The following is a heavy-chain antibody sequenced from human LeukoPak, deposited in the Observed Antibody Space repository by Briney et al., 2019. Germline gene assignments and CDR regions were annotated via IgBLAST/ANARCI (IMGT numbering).Heavy chain of an antibody. Sequence: SETLSLTCTVSGGSISSSSYYWGWIRQPPGKGLEWIGSIYYSGSTNYNPSLKSRVIVSLDTSKNQFSLRLSSVTAADTAVYHCARPRGFGVVPLLYFDLWGRGTLVTVSS. CDR1: GGSISSSSYY. D-gene: IGHD3-3*01. J-gene: IGHJ2*01. CDR3: ARPRGFGVVPLLYFDL. V-gene: IGHV4-39*07. CDR2: IYYSGST.